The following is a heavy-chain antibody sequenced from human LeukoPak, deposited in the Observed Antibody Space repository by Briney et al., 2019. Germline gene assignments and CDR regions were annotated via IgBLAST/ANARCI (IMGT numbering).Heavy chain of an antibody. J-gene: IGHJ4*02. CDR1: GFTFSSYA. Sequence: PGGSLRLSCAASGFTFSSYAMSWARQPPGKGLKWASAISGSGGSTYYADSGKGRLPISRDNSKNRLYLQMNSLRAKDPAVYSCAKARHGGNFDFWGQGTLVTVSS. D-gene: IGHD5/OR15-5a*01. CDR2: ISGSGGST. V-gene: IGHV3-23*01. CDR3: AKARHGGNFDF.